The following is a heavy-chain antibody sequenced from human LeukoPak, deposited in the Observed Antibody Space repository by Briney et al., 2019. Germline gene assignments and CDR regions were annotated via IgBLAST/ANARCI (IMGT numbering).Heavy chain of an antibody. Sequence: ASVKVSCKASGYTFTSYGISWVRQAPGQGLEGMGWISAYNGNTNYAQKLQGRVTMTTDTSTSTAYMELRSLRSDDTAVYYCARDQTLLWFGESVNWFDPWGQGTLVTVSS. V-gene: IGHV1-18*01. CDR1: GYTFTSYG. CDR3: ARDQTLLWFGESVNWFDP. J-gene: IGHJ5*02. D-gene: IGHD3-10*01. CDR2: ISAYNGNT.